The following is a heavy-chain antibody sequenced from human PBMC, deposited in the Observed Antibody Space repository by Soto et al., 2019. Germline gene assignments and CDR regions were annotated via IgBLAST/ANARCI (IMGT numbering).Heavy chain of an antibody. V-gene: IGHV4-31*03. CDR1: GGSISSGGYY. CDR3: AIGKNYDFLSCYYTGIIDVLDYDYMVV. CDR2: IYYSGST. Sequence: SETLSLTCTVSGGSISSGGYYWSWIRQHPGKGLEWIGYIYYSGSTYYNPSLKSRVTISVDTSKNQFSLKLSSVTAADTAVYFCAIGKNYDFLSCYYTGIIDVLDYDYMVVWGKGTTVSVSS. D-gene: IGHD3-3*01. J-gene: IGHJ6*03.